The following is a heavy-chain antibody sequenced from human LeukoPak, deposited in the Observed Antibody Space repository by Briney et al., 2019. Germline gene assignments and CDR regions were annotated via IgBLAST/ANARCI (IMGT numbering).Heavy chain of an antibody. J-gene: IGHJ5*02. D-gene: IGHD1-1*01. CDR1: GGSISSYY. CDR2: ISYSGST. V-gene: IGHV4-59*01. Sequence: SETLSLTCTVSGGSISSYYWSWIRQPPGEGLEWIGYISYSGSTNFNPSLKSRVTISVDTSKNQFSLKLSSVTAADTAVYYCAREGTAGANLNWFDPWGQGTLVTVSP. CDR3: AREGTAGANLNWFDP.